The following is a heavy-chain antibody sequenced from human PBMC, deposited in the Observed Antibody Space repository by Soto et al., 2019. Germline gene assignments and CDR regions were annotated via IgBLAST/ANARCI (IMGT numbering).Heavy chain of an antibody. CDR3: ARGSTTEKVDS. CDR2: IYYSGST. V-gene: IGHV4-30-4*08. Sequence: SETLSLTCTVSGCSINSGGFYWSWIRQHPGKGLEWIGYIYYSGSTYYNPSLKSRVIISVDTSMNQFSLALTSVTAADTAIYYCARGSTTEKVDSWGQGILVTVSS. CDR1: GCSINSGGFY. J-gene: IGHJ4*02.